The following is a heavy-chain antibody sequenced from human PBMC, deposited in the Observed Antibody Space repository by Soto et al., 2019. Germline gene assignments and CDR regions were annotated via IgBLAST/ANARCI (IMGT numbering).Heavy chain of an antibody. D-gene: IGHD6-13*01. J-gene: IGHJ4*02. CDR3: ARLKQQLVYY. CDR2: TYYSGST. V-gene: IGHV4-39*01. Sequence: KPSETLSLTCTVSGGSIISSSYYWGWIRQPPGKGLEWIGSTYYSGSTYYNPSLKSRVTISVDTSKNQFSLKLSSVTAADTAVYYCARLKQQLVYYWGQGTLVTVSS. CDR1: GGSIISSSYY.